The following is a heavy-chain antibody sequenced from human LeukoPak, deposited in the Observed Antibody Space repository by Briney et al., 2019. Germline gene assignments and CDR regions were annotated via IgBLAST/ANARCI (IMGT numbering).Heavy chain of an antibody. CDR1: GFTFSSYW. V-gene: IGHV3-7*01. Sequence: GGSLRLSCAASGFTFSSYWMSWVRQAPGKGLEWVANIKQDGSEKYYVDSVKGRFTISRDNAKNSLYLQMNSLRAEDTAVYYCARDRVGASYYFDYRGQGTLVTVSS. CDR2: IKQDGSEK. J-gene: IGHJ4*02. CDR3: ARDRVGASYYFDY. D-gene: IGHD1-26*01.